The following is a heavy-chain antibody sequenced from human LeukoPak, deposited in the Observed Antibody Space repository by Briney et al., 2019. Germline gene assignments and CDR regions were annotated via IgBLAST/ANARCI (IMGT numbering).Heavy chain of an antibody. J-gene: IGHJ4*02. Sequence: GESLKISCKGFAYSFSTYWIAWVRQMPGKGLEWMGIIYPRDSDNRYSPSFQGQVTISADKSISTAYLHWSSLKASDTPIYYCARSSGASDYWGQGTLVSVSS. D-gene: IGHD2-15*01. CDR3: ARSSGASDY. V-gene: IGHV5-51*01. CDR1: AYSFSTYW. CDR2: IYPRDSDN.